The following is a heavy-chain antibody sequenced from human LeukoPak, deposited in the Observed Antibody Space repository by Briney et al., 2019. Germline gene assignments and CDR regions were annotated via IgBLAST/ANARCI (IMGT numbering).Heavy chain of an antibody. Sequence: GGSLRLSCEASGFXFSSYSMNWVRQAPGKGLEWFSSISSSSSYIYYADSVKGRFTISRDNAKNSLYLQMNSLRAEDTAVYYCAREEYSGSYYFDYWGQGTLVTVSS. V-gene: IGHV3-21*01. J-gene: IGHJ4*02. D-gene: IGHD1-26*01. CDR2: ISSSSSYI. CDR3: AREEYSGSYYFDY. CDR1: GFXFSSYS.